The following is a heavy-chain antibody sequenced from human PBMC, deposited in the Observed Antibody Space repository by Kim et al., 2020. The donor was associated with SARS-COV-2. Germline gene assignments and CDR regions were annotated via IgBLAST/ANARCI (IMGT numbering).Heavy chain of an antibody. CDR2: INPNSGGT. CDR1: GYTFTGYY. D-gene: IGHD5-18*01. J-gene: IGHJ4*02. V-gene: IGHV1-2*06. CDR3: ARDRRARYGYVDTAMPRRGDY. Sequence: ASVKVSCKASGYTFTGYYMHWVRQAPGQGLEWMGRINPNSGGTNYAQKFQGRVTMTRDTSISTAYMELSRLRSDDTAVYYCARDRRARYGYVDTAMPRRGDYWGQGTLVTVSS.